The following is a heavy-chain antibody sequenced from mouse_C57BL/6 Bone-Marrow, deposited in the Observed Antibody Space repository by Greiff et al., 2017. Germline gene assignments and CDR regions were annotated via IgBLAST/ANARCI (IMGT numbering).Heavy chain of an antibody. V-gene: IGHV1-55*01. CDR2: LYPGSGST. Sequence: VQLQQPGAELVKPGASVKMSCKASGYTFTSYWITWVKQRPGQGLEWIGDLYPGSGSTNYNEKFKSKATLTVDTSSSTAYMQLSSLTSEDSAVYYCARRTTVVAHFDYWGQGTTLTVSS. CDR1: GYTFTSYW. J-gene: IGHJ2*01. D-gene: IGHD1-1*01. CDR3: ARRTTVVAHFDY.